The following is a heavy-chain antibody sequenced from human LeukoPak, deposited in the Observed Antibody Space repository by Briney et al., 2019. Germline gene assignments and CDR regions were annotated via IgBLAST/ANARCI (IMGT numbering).Heavy chain of an antibody. J-gene: IGHJ4*02. CDR3: ATDYGGNPSQA. Sequence: SETLSLTCAVYGGSFSGYYWSWIRQPPGKGLEWIGEINHSGSTNYNQSLKSRVTISVDTSKNQFSLKLSSVTAADTAVYYCATDYGGNPSQAWGQGTLVTVSS. CDR2: INHSGST. V-gene: IGHV4-34*01. D-gene: IGHD4-23*01. CDR1: GGSFSGYY.